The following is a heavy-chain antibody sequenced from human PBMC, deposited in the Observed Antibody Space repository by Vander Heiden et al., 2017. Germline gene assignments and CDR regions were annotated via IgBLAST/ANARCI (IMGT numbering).Heavy chain of an antibody. CDR2: IWYDGSNK. D-gene: IGHD6-19*01. V-gene: IGHV3-33*08. CDR3: ARNKTYSSGQGVLDY. CDR1: GCPSTGYG. Sequence: QVTLVEAGAGVVQPGRSRTIACAASGCPSTGYGMHWVRQAPGKEREWVAVIWYDGSNKYYADSVKGRFTISRDNSKNTLYLQMNSLRAEDTAVYYCARNKTYSSGQGVLDYWGQGTLVTVSS. J-gene: IGHJ4*02.